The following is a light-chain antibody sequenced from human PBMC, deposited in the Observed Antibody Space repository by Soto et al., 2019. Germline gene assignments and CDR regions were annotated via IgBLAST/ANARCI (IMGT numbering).Light chain of an antibody. CDR3: QQYYSTPPYT. J-gene: IGKJ5*01. Sequence: DIQMTQSPSSRSASVGDRVTITCRASQTISSWLAWHQQKPGQPPKLLIYWASTRESGVPDRFSGSGSGTDFTLTISSLQAEDVAVYYCQQYYSTPPYTFGQGTRLEIK. CDR2: WAS. V-gene: IGKV4-1*01. CDR1: QTISSW.